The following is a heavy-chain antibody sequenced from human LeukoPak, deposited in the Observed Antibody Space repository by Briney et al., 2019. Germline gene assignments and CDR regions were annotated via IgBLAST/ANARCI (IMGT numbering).Heavy chain of an antibody. J-gene: IGHJ3*02. Sequence: PSETLSLTCTVSGGSISSSSYYWGWIRQPPGKGLEWIGSIYYSGSTYYNPSLKSRVTISVDTSKNQFSLKLSSVTAADTAVYYCASPLSVGDAFDIWGQGTMVTVSS. CDR1: GGSISSSSYY. D-gene: IGHD1-26*01. V-gene: IGHV4-39*01. CDR3: ASPLSVGDAFDI. CDR2: IYYSGST.